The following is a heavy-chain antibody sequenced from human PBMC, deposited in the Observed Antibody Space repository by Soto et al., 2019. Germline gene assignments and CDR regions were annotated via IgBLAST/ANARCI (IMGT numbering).Heavy chain of an antibody. V-gene: IGHV3-74*01. J-gene: IGHJ4*02. CDR3: ARFPYGQWWGGHPDY. D-gene: IGHD2-15*01. CDR1: GFTFSSYW. CDR2: VNSDGSTT. Sequence: EVQLVESGGGLVQPGGSLRLSCAASGFTFSSYWMHWVRQAPGKGLVWVSEVNSDGSTTRSADPVKGRFTISRDNAKNTRYLQMNSLRADDTAVYDCARFPYGQWWGGHPDYWGQGSLVTVSS.